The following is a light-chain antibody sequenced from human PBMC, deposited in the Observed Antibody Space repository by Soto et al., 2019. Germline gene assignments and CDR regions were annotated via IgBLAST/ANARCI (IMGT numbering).Light chain of an antibody. CDR3: QNHNNAPWT. V-gene: IGKV1-5*01. Sequence: DIQMTQSPYTLSPSVGDRVSITCRASQSISGWLAWYQQKPGKAPKLLIYDASSLESGVPSRFSGSGSGTDFTLTISSLQPEDVATYYCQNHNNAPWTFGQGTKVEIQ. CDR2: DAS. CDR1: QSISGW. J-gene: IGKJ1*01.